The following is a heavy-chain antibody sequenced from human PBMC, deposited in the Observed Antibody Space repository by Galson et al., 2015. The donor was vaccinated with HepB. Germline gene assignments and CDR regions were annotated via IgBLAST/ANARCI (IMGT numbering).Heavy chain of an antibody. CDR2: ISDSGGDT. D-gene: IGHD6-6*01. CDR3: AKVGGWSIPARLDY. J-gene: IGHJ4*02. V-gene: IGHV3-23*01. CDR1: GFTFSSYA. Sequence: SLRLSCAASGFTFSSYAMNWVRQAPGKGLEWVSGISDSGGDTYYADSVKGRFTISRDNSKNTLYLQMNSLRGEDTALYYCAKVGGWSIPARLDYWGQGTLVTVSS.